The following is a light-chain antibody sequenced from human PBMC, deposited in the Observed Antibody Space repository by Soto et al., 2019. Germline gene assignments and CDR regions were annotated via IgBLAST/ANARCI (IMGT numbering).Light chain of an antibody. CDR1: SSDVGSYNL. Sequence: QSALTQPASVSGSPGQSITISCTGTSSDVGSYNLVSWYQHHPGTAPKLIIYEVTKRPSGVSNRFSASKSGNTASLTISVLQAEDDADYYCCSYASTRNSSVSGSGTKVTVL. CDR2: EVT. CDR3: CSYASTRNSSV. V-gene: IGLV2-23*02. J-gene: IGLJ1*01.